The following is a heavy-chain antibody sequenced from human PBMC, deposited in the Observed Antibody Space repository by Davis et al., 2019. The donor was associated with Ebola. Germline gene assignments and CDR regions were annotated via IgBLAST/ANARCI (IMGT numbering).Heavy chain of an antibody. CDR3: ARDQKAAAAGD. CDR2: INHSGST. V-gene: IGHV4-34*09. D-gene: IGHD6-13*01. Sequence: PSETLSLTCAVYGGSFSGYYWSWIRQPPGKGLEWIGEINHSGSTNYNPSLKSRVTISVDTSKNQFSLKLSSVTAADTAVYYCARDQKAAAAGDWGQGTLVTVSS. J-gene: IGHJ4*02. CDR1: GGSFSGYY.